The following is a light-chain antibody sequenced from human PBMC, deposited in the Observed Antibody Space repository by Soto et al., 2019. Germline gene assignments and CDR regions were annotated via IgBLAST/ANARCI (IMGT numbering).Light chain of an antibody. J-gene: IGKJ3*01. V-gene: IGKV3-20*01. CDR1: QSVSSNY. CDR3: QQYGSSLFT. Sequence: EIVLTQSPGTLSLSPGERATLSCRASQSVSSNYLAWYQQKPGQAPRLLIYGASSRATGIPDRFSGSGPGTDFTRTISRLEPEDYAVYYCQQYGSSLFTFGPGTKVDI. CDR2: GAS.